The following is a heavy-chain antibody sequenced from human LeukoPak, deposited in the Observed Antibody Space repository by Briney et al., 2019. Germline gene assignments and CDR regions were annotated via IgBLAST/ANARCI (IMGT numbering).Heavy chain of an antibody. CDR2: FYSGST. CDR1: GDSISSYY. D-gene: IGHD3-3*01. J-gene: IGHJ5*02. V-gene: IGHV4-4*07. Sequence: SETLSLTCTVSGDSISSYYWSWIRQPAGKGLEWIGRFYSGSTDYNPSLKSRVTMSVGASENQFSLKLRSVTAADTAVYYCARELVRNDFWSGYINWFDTWGQGTLVTVSS. CDR3: ARELVRNDFWSGYINWFDT.